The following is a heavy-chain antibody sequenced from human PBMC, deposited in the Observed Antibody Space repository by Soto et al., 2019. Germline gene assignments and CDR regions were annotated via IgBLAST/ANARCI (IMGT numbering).Heavy chain of an antibody. CDR1: GGSISSGDYY. Sequence: PSETLSLTCTVSGGSISSGDYYWSWIRQPPGKGLEWIGYIYYSGSTYYNPSLKSRVTISVDTSKNQFSLKLSSVTAADTAVYYCARNCISTSCYRGYYYYGMDVWGQGTTVTVSS. J-gene: IGHJ6*02. V-gene: IGHV4-30-4*01. CDR2: IYYSGST. CDR3: ARNCISTSCYRGYYYYGMDV. D-gene: IGHD2-2*01.